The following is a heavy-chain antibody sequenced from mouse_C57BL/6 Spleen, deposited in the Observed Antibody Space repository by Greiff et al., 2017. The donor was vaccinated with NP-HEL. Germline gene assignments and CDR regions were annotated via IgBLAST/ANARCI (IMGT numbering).Heavy chain of an antibody. CDR1: GFSLTSYG. D-gene: IGHD3-2*02. J-gene: IGHJ4*01. V-gene: IGHV2-6-1*01. Sequence: QVQLQQSGPGLVAPSQSLSITCTVSGFSLTSYGVHWVRQPPGKGLEWLVVIWSDGSTTYNSALKSRLSISKDNSKSQVFLKMNSLQTDDTAMYYCARHEAAQATGDYYAMDYWGQGTSVTVSS. CDR2: IWSDGST. CDR3: ARHEAAQATGDYYAMDY.